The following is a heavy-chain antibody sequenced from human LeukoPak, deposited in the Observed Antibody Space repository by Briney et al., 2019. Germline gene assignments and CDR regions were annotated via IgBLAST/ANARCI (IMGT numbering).Heavy chain of an antibody. CDR3: TRRSSDDSSGYYVH. CDR1: RFTISGSG. V-gene: IGHV3-73*01. J-gene: IGHJ4*02. CDR2: IRNEAKTYAT. Sequence: AGYLRLSCAASRFTISGSGLDWVRQASGKGLEWGVRIRNEAKTYATTYSGSVKGRYTISRDDSKNTAYLQMNSLKTEDTAVYYCTRRSSDDSSGYYVHWGQGTLVTVSS. D-gene: IGHD3-22*01.